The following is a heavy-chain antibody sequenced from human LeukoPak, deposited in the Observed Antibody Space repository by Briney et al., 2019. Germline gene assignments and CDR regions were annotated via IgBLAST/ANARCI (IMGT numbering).Heavy chain of an antibody. Sequence: SVKVSCKASGGTFSSYAISWVRQAPGQGLEWMGGIIPIFGTANYAQKFQGRVTITTDESTSTAYMELSSLRSEDTAVYYCARGPAYYGDTRMDVWGKGTTVTVSS. CDR3: ARGPAYYGDTRMDV. V-gene: IGHV1-69*05. D-gene: IGHD4-17*01. CDR1: GGTFSSYA. CDR2: IIPIFGTA. J-gene: IGHJ6*04.